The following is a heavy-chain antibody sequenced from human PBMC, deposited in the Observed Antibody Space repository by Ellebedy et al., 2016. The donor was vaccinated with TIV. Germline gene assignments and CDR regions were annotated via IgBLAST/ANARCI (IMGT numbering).Heavy chain of an antibody. D-gene: IGHD2-2*01. CDR3: ARAWKYQSKRLFDY. CDR2: IVVGSGNT. CDR1: GFTFTSSA. J-gene: IGHJ4*02. Sequence: SVKVSCXASGFTFTSSAVQWVRQARGQRLEWIGWIVVGSGNTNYAQKFQERVTITRDMSTSTAYMELSSLRSEDTAVYYCARAWKYQSKRLFDYWGQGTLVTVSS. V-gene: IGHV1-58*01.